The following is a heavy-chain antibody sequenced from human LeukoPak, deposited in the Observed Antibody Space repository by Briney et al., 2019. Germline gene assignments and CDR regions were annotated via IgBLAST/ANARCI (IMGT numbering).Heavy chain of an antibody. J-gene: IGHJ6*03. D-gene: IGHD3-10*01. CDR2: IYYSGST. CDR1: GGSISSYY. Sequence: PSETLSLTCTVSGGSISSYYWSWIRQPPGKGLEWIGYIYYSGSTNYNPSLKSRVTISVDTSKNQFSLKLSSVTAADTAVYYCARGRSYYGSGSYYYYYMDVWGKGTTVTVSS. CDR3: ARGRSYYGSGSYYYYYMDV. V-gene: IGHV4-59*01.